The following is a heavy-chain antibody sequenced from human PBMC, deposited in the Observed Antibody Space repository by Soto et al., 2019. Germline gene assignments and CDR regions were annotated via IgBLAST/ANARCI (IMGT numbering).Heavy chain of an antibody. CDR2: ISFNSGSI. CDR1: GFTFCDYS. D-gene: IGHD3-16*01. J-gene: IGHJ3*01. V-gene: IGHV3-9*01. CDR3: QRHIEEKKMPYDELAS. Sequence: GGSXRLSCVPSGFTFCDYSMRWFRQAPGKGLEWVSGISFNSGSIGYAESVKGRFTISRDNARNSLYLQMNSLRAEDTALYYCQRHIEEKKMPYDELASWAKGTMAPSPQ.